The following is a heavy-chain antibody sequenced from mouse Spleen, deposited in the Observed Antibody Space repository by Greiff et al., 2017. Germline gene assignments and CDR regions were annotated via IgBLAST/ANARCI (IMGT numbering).Heavy chain of an antibody. J-gene: IGHJ2*01. D-gene: IGHD1-1*02. V-gene: IGHV5-9-1*01. CDR1: GFTFSSYA. Sequence: EVKLVESGGGLVKPGGSLKLSCAASGFTFSSYAMSWVRQTPEKRLEWVATISSGGSYTYYPDSVKGRFTISRDNAKNTLYLQMSSLRSEDTAMYYCARLVQYYFDYWGQGTTLTVSS. CDR3: ARLVQYYFDY. CDR2: ISSGGSYT.